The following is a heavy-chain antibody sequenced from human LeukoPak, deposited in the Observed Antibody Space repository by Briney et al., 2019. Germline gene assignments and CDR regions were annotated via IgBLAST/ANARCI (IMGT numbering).Heavy chain of an antibody. J-gene: IGHJ4*02. V-gene: IGHV1-18*01. Sequence: ASVKVSCKASGYTLTTYGISWVRQAPGQGLEWMGWISAYNGDTNYTQKLQGRVTMTTDTSTSTAYMELRSLRSDDTAVYYCAREMGSSGWYDSFDYWGQGTLVTVSS. CDR2: ISAYNGDT. D-gene: IGHD6-19*01. CDR3: AREMGSSGWYDSFDY. CDR1: GYTLTTYG.